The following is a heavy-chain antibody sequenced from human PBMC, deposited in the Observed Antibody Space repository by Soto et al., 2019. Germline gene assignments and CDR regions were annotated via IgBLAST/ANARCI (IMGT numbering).Heavy chain of an antibody. J-gene: IGHJ4*02. CDR3: ARDTIAVAPPPGLDH. V-gene: IGHV3-48*01. CDR1: GFTFSSYS. Sequence: GGSLRLSCAASGFTFSSYSMNWVRQAPGKGLEWVSYISSSSSTIYYADSVKGRFTISRDNAKNSLYLQMNSLRAEDTAVYYCARDTIAVAPPPGLDHWGQGTLVTVSS. D-gene: IGHD6-19*01. CDR2: ISSSSSTI.